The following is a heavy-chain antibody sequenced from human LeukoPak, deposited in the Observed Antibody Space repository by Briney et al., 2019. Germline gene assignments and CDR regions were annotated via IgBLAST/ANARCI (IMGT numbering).Heavy chain of an antibody. CDR3: AKDGVGICGLGSYYDAFDI. CDR2: IYSGGST. J-gene: IGHJ3*02. Sequence: GGSLRLSCAASGFTVSSNYMSWVRQAPGKGLEWVSVIYSGGSTYYADSVKGRFTISRDNSKNTLYLQMNSLRAEDTAVYYCAKDGVGICGLGSYYDAFDIWGQGTMVTVSS. CDR1: GFTVSSNY. D-gene: IGHD3-10*01. V-gene: IGHV3-53*01.